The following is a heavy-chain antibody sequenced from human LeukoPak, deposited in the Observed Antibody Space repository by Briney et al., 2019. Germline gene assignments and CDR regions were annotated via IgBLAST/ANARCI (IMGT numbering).Heavy chain of an antibody. J-gene: IGHJ4*02. Sequence: SETLSLTCTVSGGSISSYYWSWIRQPPGKGLEWIGYIYYSGSTNYNPSLKSRVTISVDPSKNQFSLKLSSVTAAETAVYYCARVGPGSSSPYWGQGTLVTVSS. V-gene: IGHV4-59*01. CDR2: IYYSGST. D-gene: IGHD6-6*01. CDR1: GGSISSYY. CDR3: ARVGPGSSSPY.